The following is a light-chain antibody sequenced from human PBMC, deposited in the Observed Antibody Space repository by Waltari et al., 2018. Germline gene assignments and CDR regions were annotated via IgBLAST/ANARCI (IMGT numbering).Light chain of an antibody. CDR1: QSIGDY. V-gene: IGKV1-39*01. CDR3: QQSHSAPYT. CDR2: AAS. Sequence: DIQMTQSPSSLSASVGDRVSITCRASQSIGDYLNWYQQKPGNAPNLLIYAASSLQSGVPSRFSGSGSVTDFTLSISSLQPEDFATYYCQQSHSAPYTFGQGTRVEIK. J-gene: IGKJ2*01.